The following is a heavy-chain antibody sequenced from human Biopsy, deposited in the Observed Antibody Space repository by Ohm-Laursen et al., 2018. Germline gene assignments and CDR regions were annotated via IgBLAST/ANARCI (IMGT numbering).Heavy chain of an antibody. V-gene: IGHV4-59*07. J-gene: IGHJ5*02. CDR2: IYYSGIA. CDR3: ARGGFGLDGYNSP. CDR1: GGPLNSYY. Sequence: SDTLSLTCPVSGGPLNSYYWRWIRQPPGKGLEWIGYIYYSGIAANYNPSLKGRVTISVDTSKHQFSLRLTSATAADAAVYYCARGGFGLDGYNSPWGRGTLVIVSS. D-gene: IGHD5-24*01.